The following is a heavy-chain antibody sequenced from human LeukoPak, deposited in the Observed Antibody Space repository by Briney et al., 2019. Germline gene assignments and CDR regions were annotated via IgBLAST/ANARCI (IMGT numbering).Heavy chain of an antibody. CDR2: ISYDGSNK. CDR1: GFTFSSYA. V-gene: IGHV3-30-3*01. Sequence: GGSLRLSCAASGFTFSSYAMHWVRQAPGKGLEWVAVISYDGSNKYYADSVKGRFTISRDNSKNTLYLQMNSLRAEDTAVYYCARDRLRYGSGSSDAFDIWGQGTMVTVSS. J-gene: IGHJ3*02. D-gene: IGHD3-10*01. CDR3: ARDRLRYGSGSSDAFDI.